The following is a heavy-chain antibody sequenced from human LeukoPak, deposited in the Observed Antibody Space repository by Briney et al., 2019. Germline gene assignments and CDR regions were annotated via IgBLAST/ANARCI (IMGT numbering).Heavy chain of an antibody. J-gene: IGHJ5*02. D-gene: IGHD3-3*01. CDR2: IYYSGST. Sequence: SETLSLTCTVSGGSISSYYWSWIRQPPGKGLEWIGYIYYSGSTNYNPSLKSRVTISVDTSKNQFSLKLSSVTAADTAVYYCARQEYDFWSALAEGGFDPWGQGTLVTVSS. CDR3: ARQEYDFWSALAEGGFDP. CDR1: GGSISSYY. V-gene: IGHV4-59*08.